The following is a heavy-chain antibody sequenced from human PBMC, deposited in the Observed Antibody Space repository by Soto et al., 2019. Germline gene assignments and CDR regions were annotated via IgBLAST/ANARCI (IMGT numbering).Heavy chain of an antibody. CDR1: FTFSMYS. D-gene: IGHD1-26*01. J-gene: IGHJ5*02. CDR2: SSSGGDYI. V-gene: IGHV3-21*01. Sequence: EVQVVESGGGLVQPGGSLRLSCSFTFSMYSMNWVRQAPGKGLEWVASSSSGGDYIKYADSVKGRFTISRDNAKISVSLQMNSLRVDDTAIYFCTRDQGGSYDSWFDPWGQGTLVTVSS. CDR3: TRDQGGSYDSWFDP.